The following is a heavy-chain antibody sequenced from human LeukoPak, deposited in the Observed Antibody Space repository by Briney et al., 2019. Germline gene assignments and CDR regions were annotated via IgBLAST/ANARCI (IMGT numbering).Heavy chain of an antibody. Sequence: GGSLRLSCAASGFTFSTYNMNWVRQAPGQGLEWVSSITSSSSYTFYADSVKGRFTISRDNAKNSLYLQMNSLRAEDTAIYYCARDPYNGNYGDSYYYYMDVWGKGNTVTISS. J-gene: IGHJ6*03. CDR1: GFTFSTYN. CDR3: ARDPYNGNYGDSYYYYMDV. CDR2: ITSSSSYT. V-gene: IGHV3-21*01. D-gene: IGHD1-26*01.